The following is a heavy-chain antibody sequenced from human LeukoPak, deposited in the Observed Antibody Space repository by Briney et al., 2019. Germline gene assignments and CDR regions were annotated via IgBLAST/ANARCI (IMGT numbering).Heavy chain of an antibody. CDR1: GYTFSGYA. Sequence: GASVKVSCKASGYTFSGYAINWVRQAPGQGLEWMGWISAYNGNTNYAQNFQGRVTMTTDTSTSTAYMELRSLRSDDTAVYYCAREGWYYGSGNYYWFDPWGQGTLVTVSS. CDR3: AREGWYYGSGNYYWFDP. CDR2: ISAYNGNT. D-gene: IGHD3-10*01. J-gene: IGHJ5*02. V-gene: IGHV1-18*01.